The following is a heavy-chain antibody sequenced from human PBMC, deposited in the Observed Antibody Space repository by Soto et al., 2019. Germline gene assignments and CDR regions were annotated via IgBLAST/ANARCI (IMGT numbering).Heavy chain of an antibody. CDR1: GGSFSGYY. CDR2: INHSGST. J-gene: IGHJ6*02. Sequence: SETLSLTCAVYGGSFSGYYWSWIRQPPGKGLEWIGEINHSGSTNYNPSLKSRVTISVDTSKNQFSLKLSSVTAADTAVYYCARLSPHSSGYFISYYYSGMDVWGQGTTVTVS. V-gene: IGHV4-34*01. CDR3: ARLSPHSSGYFISYYYSGMDV. D-gene: IGHD3-22*01.